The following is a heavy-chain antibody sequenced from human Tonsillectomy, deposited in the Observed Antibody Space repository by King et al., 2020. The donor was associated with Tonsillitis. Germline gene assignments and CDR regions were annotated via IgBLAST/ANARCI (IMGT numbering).Heavy chain of an antibody. CDR3: TSSQSTIRGVSDYYMDV. D-gene: IGHD3-10*01. Sequence: VQLQEAGPGLLRPSQTLTLTCVVSGGSISSGDHYWSWVRQPAGEGLEWIGSLSTSGKSTYNPSLKSRVTISEDTSKNHFSLRLTSVTAADTATYYCTSSQSTIRGVSDYYMDVWGKGTTVTVSS. CDR2: LSTSGKS. J-gene: IGHJ6*03. V-gene: IGHV4-61*02. CDR1: GGSISSGDHY.